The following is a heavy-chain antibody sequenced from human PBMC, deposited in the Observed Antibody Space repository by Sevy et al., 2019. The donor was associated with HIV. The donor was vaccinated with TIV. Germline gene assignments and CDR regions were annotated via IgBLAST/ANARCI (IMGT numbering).Heavy chain of an antibody. CDR1: GFTFSHHN. V-gene: IGHV3-48*02. CDR3: AREENRELGTIPLDS. D-gene: IGHD7-27*01. Sequence: GGSLRLSCAASGFTFSHHNMNRVRQAPRKGLEWISYISKSRSTTYFADSVRGRFTISRDNAKNSLFLEMHSLTDEDTAVYYCAREENRELGTIPLDSWGRGIQVTVSS. CDR2: ISKSRSTT. J-gene: IGHJ4*02.